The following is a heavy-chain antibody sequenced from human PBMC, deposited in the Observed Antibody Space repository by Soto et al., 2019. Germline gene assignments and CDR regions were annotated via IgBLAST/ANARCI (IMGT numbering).Heavy chain of an antibody. CDR1: GGSISSSSYY. J-gene: IGHJ6*02. D-gene: IGHD2-2*01. CDR2: IYYSGST. V-gene: IGHV4-39*01. Sequence: TSETLSLTCTVSGGSISSSSYYWGWIRQPPGKGQEWIGSIYYSGSTYYNPSLKSRVTISVDTSKNQFSLKLSSVTAADTAVYYCARRNVYCSSTSCYVRRSAGMDVWGQGTTVTVSS. CDR3: ARRNVYCSSTSCYVRRSAGMDV.